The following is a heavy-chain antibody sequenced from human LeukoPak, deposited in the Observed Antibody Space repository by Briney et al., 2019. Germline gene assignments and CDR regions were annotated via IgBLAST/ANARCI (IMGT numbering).Heavy chain of an antibody. CDR2: ISGSGGNT. V-gene: IGHV3-23*01. Sequence: GGSLRLSCAASGFTFSSYAMSWVRQAPGKGLEWVSAISGSGGNTYYADSVKGRFTIFRDNSKNTLYLQMNSLRAEDTAVYYCAEDLPAHFGTIAEDAFDIWGQGTMVTVSS. D-gene: IGHD6-13*01. J-gene: IGHJ3*02. CDR1: GFTFSSYA. CDR3: AEDLPAHFGTIAEDAFDI.